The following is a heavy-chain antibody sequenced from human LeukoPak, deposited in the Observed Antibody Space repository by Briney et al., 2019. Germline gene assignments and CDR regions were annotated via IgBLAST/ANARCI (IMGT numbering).Heavy chain of an antibody. Sequence: GGSLRLSCAASGFTYSDYYMSWIRQAPGKGLEWVSYISSSGSTIYYADSVKGRFTISRDNAKNSLYLQMNSLRAEDTAVYYCASRGIAVAGTRVFDPWGQGTLVTVSS. J-gene: IGHJ5*02. CDR3: ASRGIAVAGTRVFDP. CDR1: GFTYSDYY. V-gene: IGHV3-11*01. D-gene: IGHD6-19*01. CDR2: ISSSGSTI.